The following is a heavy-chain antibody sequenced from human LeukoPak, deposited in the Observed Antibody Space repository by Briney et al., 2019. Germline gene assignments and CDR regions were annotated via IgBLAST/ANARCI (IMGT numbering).Heavy chain of an antibody. J-gene: IGHJ4*02. CDR2: ITSSSTYI. D-gene: IGHD2-2*01. Sequence: GGSLRLSCAASKFTFSSYSMNWVRQAPGKGLEWVSSITSSSTYIYYADSVKGRFTISRDNAKNSLYLQMNSLRAEVTAVYYCARVECSSTGCYFDYWGQGTLVTVSS. V-gene: IGHV3-21*01. CDR1: KFTFSSYS. CDR3: ARVECSSTGCYFDY.